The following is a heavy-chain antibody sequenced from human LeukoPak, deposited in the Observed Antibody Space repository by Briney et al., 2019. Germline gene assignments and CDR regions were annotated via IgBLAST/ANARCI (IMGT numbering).Heavy chain of an antibody. D-gene: IGHD3-16*01. CDR2: ISGSGGST. CDR1: GFSFSSYV. CDR3: AKDYDDYIWGSSSPAS. J-gene: IGHJ5*02. Sequence: GGSLRLSCAASGFSFSSYVVTWVRQAPGKGLELVSLISGSGGSTYYTDSVRGRFTISRDNSKKTLHLHMNSLRPEDTAVYYCAKDYDDYIWGSSSPASWGQGTLVIVSS. V-gene: IGHV3-23*01.